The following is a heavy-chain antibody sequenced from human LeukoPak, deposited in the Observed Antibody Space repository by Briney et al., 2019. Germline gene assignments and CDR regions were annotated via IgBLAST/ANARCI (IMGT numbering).Heavy chain of an antibody. D-gene: IGHD2-8*01. Sequence: ETLSLTCTVSGGYISRSSYYWGWIRQPPGKGLEWVSYISSSSSTIYYADSVKGRFTISRDNAKNSLYLQMNSLRAEDTAVYYCARVAEDIVLMREDYYYMDVWGKGTTVTVSS. CDR2: ISSSSSTI. CDR3: ARVAEDIVLMREDYYYMDV. CDR1: GGYISRSS. J-gene: IGHJ6*03. V-gene: IGHV3-48*01.